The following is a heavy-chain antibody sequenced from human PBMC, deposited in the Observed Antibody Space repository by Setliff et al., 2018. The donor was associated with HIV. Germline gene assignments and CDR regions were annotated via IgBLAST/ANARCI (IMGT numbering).Heavy chain of an antibody. Sequence: PSETLSLTCSVPGGSIRSYYWSWIRQSPGKGLEWIGYIYFSGSTSYNPSLKSRLTISVDTSKNQFSLKLSSVTAADTAVYYCARVGDLGSTYYFDYWGQGALVTAPQ. D-gene: IGHD1-26*01. CDR2: IYFSGST. V-gene: IGHV4-59*01. J-gene: IGHJ4*02. CDR3: ARVGDLGSTYYFDY. CDR1: GGSIRSYY.